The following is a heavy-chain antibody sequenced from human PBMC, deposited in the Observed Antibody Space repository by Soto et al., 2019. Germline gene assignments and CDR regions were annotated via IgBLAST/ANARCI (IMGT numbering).Heavy chain of an antibody. J-gene: IGHJ1*01. Sequence: QVQVVQSGAEVKKPGSSVKISCKASGRIFSSFPTSWVRQVPGQGLEWMGGVISASGSVTYAPQFQGRVTITAVTSAVIGYLELTSLTSEDTAIYYCAKVGSRDGYNSVLDQWGPGTMVTVSS. D-gene: IGHD1-1*01. CDR1: GRIFSSFP. V-gene: IGHV1-69*06. CDR2: VISASGSV. CDR3: AKVGSRDGYNSVLDQ.